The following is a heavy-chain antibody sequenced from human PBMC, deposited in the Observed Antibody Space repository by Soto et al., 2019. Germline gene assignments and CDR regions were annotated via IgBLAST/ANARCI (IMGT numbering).Heavy chain of an antibody. Sequence: QVQLVQSGAEVKKPGSSVKVSCKASGGTFSSYAISCVRQAPGQGLEWMGGIIPIFGTANYAQKFQGRITITTNESTSTAYMVLSSLRSYDTAGDSCASRSGWSAVWGVYYYGRDVCGQGTTVTVSS. V-gene: IGHV1-69*01. D-gene: IGHD6-19*01. CDR2: IIPIFGTA. J-gene: IGHJ6*01. CDR3: ASRSGWSAVWGVYYYGRDV. CDR1: GGTFSSYA.